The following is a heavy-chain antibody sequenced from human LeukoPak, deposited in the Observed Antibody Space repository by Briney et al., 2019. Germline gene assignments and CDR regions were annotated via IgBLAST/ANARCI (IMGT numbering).Heavy chain of an antibody. CDR3: ARLGAARPFSDY. CDR2: IKQDGSEK. D-gene: IGHD6-6*01. Sequence: QPGGSLRLSCAASGFTFSSYWKSWVRQAPGKGLEWVANIKQDGSEKYYVDSVKGRFTISRDNAKNSLYLQMNSLRAEDTAVYYCARLGAARPFSDYWGQGTLVTVSS. CDR1: GFTFSSYW. V-gene: IGHV3-7*01. J-gene: IGHJ4*02.